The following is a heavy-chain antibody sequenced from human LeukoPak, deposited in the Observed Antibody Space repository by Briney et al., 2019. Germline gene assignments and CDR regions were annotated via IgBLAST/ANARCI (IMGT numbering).Heavy chain of an antibody. D-gene: IGHD3-22*01. J-gene: IGHJ5*02. CDR1: GGSISSYY. Sequence: SETLSLTCTVSGGSISSYYWSWIRQPPGKGLEWIGYIYYSGSTNYNPSLKSRVTISVDTSKNQFSLKLSSVTAADTAVYYCARDHHYYDSSGYQLNWFDPWGQGTLVTVSS. CDR3: ARDHHYYDSSGYQLNWFDP. CDR2: IYYSGST. V-gene: IGHV4-59*01.